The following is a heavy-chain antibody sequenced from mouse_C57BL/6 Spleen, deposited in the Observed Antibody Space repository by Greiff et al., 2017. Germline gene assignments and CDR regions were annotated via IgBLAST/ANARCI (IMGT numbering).Heavy chain of an antibody. CDR3: ARDTGIYYYGGDY. CDR2: ISDGGSYT. V-gene: IGHV5-4*01. D-gene: IGHD1-1*01. J-gene: IGHJ4*01. CDR1: GFNFSSYA. Sequence: EVKLMESGGGLVKPGGSLKLSCAASGFNFSSYAMSWVRQTPEKRLEWVATISDGGSYTYYPDNVKGRFTISRDNAKNNLYLQMSDLKSEDTAMYYCARDTGIYYYGGDYWGQGTSVTVSS.